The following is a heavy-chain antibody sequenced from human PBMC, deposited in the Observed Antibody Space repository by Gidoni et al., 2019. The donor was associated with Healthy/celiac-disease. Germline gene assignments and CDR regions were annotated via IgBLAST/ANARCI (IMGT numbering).Heavy chain of an antibody. D-gene: IGHD3-22*01. CDR2: TSGST. CDR3: ARDSDYYDSSRRWFDP. Sequence: TSGSTNYNPSLKSRVTISVDTSKNQFSLKLSSVTAADTAVYYCARDSDYYDSSRRWFDPWGQGTLVTVSS. J-gene: IGHJ5*02. V-gene: IGHV4-61*02.